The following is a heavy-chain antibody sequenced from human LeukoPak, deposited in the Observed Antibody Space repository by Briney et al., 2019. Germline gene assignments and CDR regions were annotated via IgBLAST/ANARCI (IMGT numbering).Heavy chain of an antibody. CDR3: ARAGKDIVVVPAAAGDYYYYMDV. CDR1: GYTFTSYG. V-gene: IGHV1-69*13. J-gene: IGHJ6*03. CDR2: IIPIFGTA. Sequence: ASVKVSCKASGYTFTSYGISWVRQAPGQGLEWMGGIIPIFGTANYAQKFQGRVTITADESTSTAYMELSSLRSEDTAVYYCARAGKDIVVVPAAAGDYYYYMDVWGKGTTVTVSS. D-gene: IGHD2-2*01.